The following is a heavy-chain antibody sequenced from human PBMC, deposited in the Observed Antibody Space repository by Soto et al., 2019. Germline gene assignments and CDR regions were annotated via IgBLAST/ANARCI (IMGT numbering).Heavy chain of an antibody. CDR1: GFTFDDYT. D-gene: IGHD5-12*01. Sequence: PGGSLRLSCAASGFTFDDYTMHWVRQAPGKGLEWVSLISWDGGSTYYADSVKGRFTISRDNSKNSLYLQMNSLRTEDTALYYCAKDIFRIRDGYNFYYYGMDVWGQGTTVTVSS. J-gene: IGHJ6*02. CDR2: ISWDGGST. CDR3: AKDIFRIRDGYNFYYYGMDV. V-gene: IGHV3-43*01.